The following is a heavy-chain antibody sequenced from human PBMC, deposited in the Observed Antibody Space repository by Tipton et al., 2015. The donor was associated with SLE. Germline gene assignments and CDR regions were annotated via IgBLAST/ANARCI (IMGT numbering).Heavy chain of an antibody. CDR2: INWNGGST. Sequence: SLRLSCAASGFTFDDYGMSWVRQAPGKGLEWVSGINWNGGSTGYADSVKGRFTISRDNAKNSLYLQMNSLRAEDTAVYYCAKATSSSSDYWGQGTLVTVSS. J-gene: IGHJ4*02. CDR1: GFTFDDYG. D-gene: IGHD6-6*01. V-gene: IGHV3-20*04. CDR3: AKATSSSSDY.